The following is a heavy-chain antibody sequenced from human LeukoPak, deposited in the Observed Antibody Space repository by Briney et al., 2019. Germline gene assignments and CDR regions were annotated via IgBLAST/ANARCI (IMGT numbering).Heavy chain of an antibody. CDR3: ARHDSADAFDI. Sequence: GGSLRLSCAASGFTFSSYWMSWVRQAPGKGLEWVANIKQDGSEKYYVDSVKGRFTISRDNAKNSLYLQVNSLRAEDTAVYYCARHDSADAFDIWGQGTMVTVSS. J-gene: IGHJ3*02. V-gene: IGHV3-7*01. D-gene: IGHD1-26*01. CDR1: GFTFSSYW. CDR2: IKQDGSEK.